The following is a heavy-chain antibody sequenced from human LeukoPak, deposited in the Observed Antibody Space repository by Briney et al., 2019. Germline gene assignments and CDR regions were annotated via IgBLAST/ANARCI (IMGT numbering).Heavy chain of an antibody. Sequence: RASVKVSCKASGGTFSSYAISWVRQAPGQGLEWMGGIIPIFGTANYAQKFQGRVTITTDESTSTAYMELSSLRSEDTAVYYCARSRVTDYYYYYMDVWGKGTTVTVSS. D-gene: IGHD1-14*01. CDR1: GGTFSSYA. CDR3: ARSRVTDYYYYYMDV. V-gene: IGHV1-69*05. CDR2: IIPIFGTA. J-gene: IGHJ6*03.